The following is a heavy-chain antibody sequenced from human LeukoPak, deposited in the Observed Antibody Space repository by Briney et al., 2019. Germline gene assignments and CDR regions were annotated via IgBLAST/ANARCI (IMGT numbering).Heavy chain of an antibody. CDR1: GFTFSSYG. Sequence: GGSLRLSCAASGFTFSSYGMHWVRQAPGKGLEWVAVISYDGSNKYYADSVKGRFTISRDNSKNTLYLQMNSLRAEDTAVYYCASNSRRDIVVVPAARGAFDIWGQGTMVTVSS. CDR3: ASNSRRDIVVVPAARGAFDI. D-gene: IGHD2-2*01. J-gene: IGHJ3*02. V-gene: IGHV3-30*03. CDR2: ISYDGSNK.